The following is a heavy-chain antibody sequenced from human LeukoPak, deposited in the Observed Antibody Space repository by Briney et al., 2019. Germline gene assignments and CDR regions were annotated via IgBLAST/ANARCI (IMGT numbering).Heavy chain of an antibody. CDR2: ISYDGSNK. D-gene: IGHD1-14*01. Sequence: GGSLRLSCAASGFTFSSYGMNWVRQAPGKGLEWVAVISYDGSNKYYADSVKGRFTISRDNSKNTLYLQMNSLRAEDTAVYYCAKDALTGFDYWGQGTLVTVSS. CDR1: GFTFSSYG. CDR3: AKDALTGFDY. J-gene: IGHJ4*02. V-gene: IGHV3-30*18.